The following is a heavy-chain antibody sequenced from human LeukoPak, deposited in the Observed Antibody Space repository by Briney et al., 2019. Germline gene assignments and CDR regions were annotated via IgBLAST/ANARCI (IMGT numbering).Heavy chain of an antibody. CDR3: ASSEPAGPSYFDY. Sequence: PSETLSLTCTVSGGSISSYYWTWIRQPPGKGLEWIGYIYYSGSTNYNPSLKSRVTISVDTSKNQFSLKLSSVTAADTAVYYCASSEPAGPSYFDYWGQGTLVTVSS. D-gene: IGHD1-14*01. V-gene: IGHV4-59*08. CDR1: GGSISSYY. J-gene: IGHJ4*02. CDR2: IYYSGST.